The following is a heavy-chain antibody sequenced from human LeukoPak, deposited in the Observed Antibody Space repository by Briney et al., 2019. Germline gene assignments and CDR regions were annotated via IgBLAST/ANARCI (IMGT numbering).Heavy chain of an antibody. CDR3: AREGGSGDCGGDCYRTEYFQH. Sequence: ASVTVSCKASRGTFSSYAISWVRQAPGQGLEWMGGIIPIFGTANYAQKVQGRVTITTDESTSTAYMELSSLRSEDTAVYYCAREGGSGDCGGDCYRTEYFQHWGQGTLVTVSS. J-gene: IGHJ1*01. D-gene: IGHD2-21*01. CDR1: RGTFSSYA. V-gene: IGHV1-69*05. CDR2: IIPIFGTA.